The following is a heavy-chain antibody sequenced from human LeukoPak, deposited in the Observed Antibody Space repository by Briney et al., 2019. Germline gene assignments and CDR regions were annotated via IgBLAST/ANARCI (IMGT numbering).Heavy chain of an antibody. CDR2: INWNGGST. V-gene: IGHV3-20*04. J-gene: IGHJ4*02. Sequence: GGSLRLSCAASGFTFDDYGMSWVRQAPGKGLEWVSGINWNGGSTGYADSLKGRFTISRDNAKNSLYLQMNSLRAEDTAVYYCARVGGYENFDYWGQGTLVSVSS. CDR1: GFTFDDYG. CDR3: ARVGGYENFDY. D-gene: IGHD3-22*01.